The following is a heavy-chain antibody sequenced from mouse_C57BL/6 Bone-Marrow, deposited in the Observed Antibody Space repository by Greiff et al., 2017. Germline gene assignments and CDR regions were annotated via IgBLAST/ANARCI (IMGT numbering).Heavy chain of an antibody. V-gene: IGHV1-49*01. CDR3: ARPPPDSSGYSLKAY. J-gene: IGHJ3*01. CDR1: SFAFMASA. Sequence: LKQSGAELVRPGSSVKLSCKDSSFAFMASAMHWVKQRPGHGLEWIGSFTMYSDATEYSENFKGKATLTANTSSSTAYMELSSLTSEDSAVYYCARPPPDSSGYSLKAYWGQGTLVTVSA. CDR2: FTMYSDAT. D-gene: IGHD3-2*02.